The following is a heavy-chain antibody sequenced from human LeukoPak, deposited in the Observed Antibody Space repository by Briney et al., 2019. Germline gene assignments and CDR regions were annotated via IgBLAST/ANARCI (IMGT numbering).Heavy chain of an antibody. V-gene: IGHV1-46*01. CDR3: AREVPAYAFDI. CDR1: GYTFTSYY. J-gene: IGHJ3*02. CDR2: INPSGGST. Sequence: ASVKVSCKASGYTFTSYYMHWVRQAPGQGLEWMGIINPSGGSTGYAQKFQGRVTMTRDTSTSTVYMELSSLRSEDTAVYYCAREVPAYAFDIWGQGTMVTVSS.